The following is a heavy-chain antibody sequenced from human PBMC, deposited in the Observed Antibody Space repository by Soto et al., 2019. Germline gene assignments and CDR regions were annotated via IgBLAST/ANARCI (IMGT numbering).Heavy chain of an antibody. J-gene: IGHJ4*02. CDR2: INKDGSHK. CDR1: GFTFSRYW. D-gene: IGHD6-19*01. Sequence: GGSLRLSCAASGFTFSRYWMTWVRQAPGKGLEWVANINKDGSHKNDLDSVEGRFTISRDNAKNSLYLEMNSLRADDTAVYYCATDLNWLNLWGQGTLVTVSS. CDR3: ATDLNWLNL. V-gene: IGHV3-7*01.